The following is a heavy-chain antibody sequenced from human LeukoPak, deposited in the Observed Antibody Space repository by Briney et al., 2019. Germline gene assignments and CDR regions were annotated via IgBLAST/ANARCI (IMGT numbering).Heavy chain of an antibody. Sequence: GSLRLSCAASGFTLSSYAMTWVRQAPGKGLEWVSDIGDSGATTYYADSVKGRFTISRDNSKNTLYLQMSSLRAEDTAVYFCASFHYYGSGAYYLSYWGQGTLVTVYS. CDR2: IGDSGATT. CDR1: GFTLSSYA. CDR3: ASFHYYGSGAYYLSY. J-gene: IGHJ4*02. D-gene: IGHD3-10*01. V-gene: IGHV3-23*01.